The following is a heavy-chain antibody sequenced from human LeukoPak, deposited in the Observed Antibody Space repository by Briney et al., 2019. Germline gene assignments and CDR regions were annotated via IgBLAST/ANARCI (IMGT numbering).Heavy chain of an antibody. CDR1: GYSISRGYY. D-gene: IGHD3-10*01. J-gene: IGHJ4*02. Sequence: SETLSLTCAISGYSISRGYYWALIRQPPGKGLKWIGTVYHTGSTYYNPSLDSRVTISVDTSKNEFSLNLKSVTAADTAVYYCARAGWIITSGIDYWRQGALVTVSS. CDR2: VYHTGST. CDR3: ARAGWIITSGIDY. V-gene: IGHV4-38-2*01.